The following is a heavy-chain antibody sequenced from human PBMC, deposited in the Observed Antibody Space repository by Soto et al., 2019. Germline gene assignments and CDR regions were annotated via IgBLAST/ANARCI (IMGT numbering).Heavy chain of an antibody. CDR1: GGSISSGDYY. D-gene: IGHD3-22*01. CDR3: ASYYDSSGYYDDY. Sequence: SETLSLTCTVSGGSISSGDYYWSWIRQPPGKGLEWIGYIYYSGSTYYNPSLKSRVTISVDTSKNQFSLKLSSVTAADTAVYYCASYYDSSGYYDDYWGQGTLVTVSS. CDR2: IYYSGST. V-gene: IGHV4-30-4*01. J-gene: IGHJ4*02.